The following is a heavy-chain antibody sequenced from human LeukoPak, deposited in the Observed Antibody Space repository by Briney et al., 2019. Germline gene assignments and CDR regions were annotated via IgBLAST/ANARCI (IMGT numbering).Heavy chain of an antibody. CDR1: GYTFTSYY. D-gene: IGHD6-13*01. J-gene: IGHJ3*02. CDR2: INPSGGST. Sequence: GASVKVSCKASGYTFTSYYMHWVRQAPGQGLEWMGIINPSGGSTSYAQKFQGRVTMTRDTSTSTVYMELSSLRSEDTAVYYCARDFIIAAAVLNRRVFDIWGQGTMVTVSS. CDR3: ARDFIIAAAVLNRRVFDI. V-gene: IGHV1-46*01.